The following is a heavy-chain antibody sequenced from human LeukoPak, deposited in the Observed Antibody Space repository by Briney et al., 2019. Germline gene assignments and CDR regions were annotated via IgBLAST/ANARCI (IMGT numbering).Heavy chain of an antibody. Sequence: SETLSLTCTVSGGSTSSYYWSWIRQPPGKGLEWIGYVYYSGSTNYNPSPKSRVTISVDTSKNQFSLKLTSVTAADTAVYYCARGDSGSFSQFDCWGQGTLVTVSS. CDR3: ARGDSGSFSQFDC. CDR1: GGSTSSYY. D-gene: IGHD1-26*01. CDR2: VYYSGST. J-gene: IGHJ4*02. V-gene: IGHV4-59*01.